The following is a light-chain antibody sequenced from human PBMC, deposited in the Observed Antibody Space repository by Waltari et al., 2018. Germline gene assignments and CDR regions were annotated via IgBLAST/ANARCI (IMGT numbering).Light chain of an antibody. Sequence: EIVLTQSPGTLSLSPGERATLSCRASQTVSSPKYVAWYQQKAGQAPRLLLYAASSRAAGIPDRFSGSGSGTDFTLTISRLEAEDFAVYYCQHYGSSLWTFGQGTQVEMK. V-gene: IGKV3-20*01. CDR1: QTVSSPKY. CDR2: AAS. J-gene: IGKJ1*01. CDR3: QHYGSSLWT.